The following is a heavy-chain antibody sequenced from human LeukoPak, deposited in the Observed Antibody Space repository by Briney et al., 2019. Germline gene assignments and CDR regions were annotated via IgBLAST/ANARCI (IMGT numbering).Heavy chain of an antibody. Sequence: APVKVSCKASGYTFTSYGISWVRQAPGQGLEWMGWISAYNGNTNYAQKLQGRVTMTTDTSTSTAYMELRSLRSDDTAVYYCARVTMVRGVIIGNDDYWGQGTLVTVSS. CDR1: GYTFTSYG. J-gene: IGHJ4*02. V-gene: IGHV1-18*01. CDR2: ISAYNGNT. D-gene: IGHD3-10*01. CDR3: ARVTMVRGVIIGNDDY.